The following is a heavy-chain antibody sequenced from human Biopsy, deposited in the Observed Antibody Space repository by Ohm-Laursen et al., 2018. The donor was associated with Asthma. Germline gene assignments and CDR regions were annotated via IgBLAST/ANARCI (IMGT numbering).Heavy chain of an antibody. D-gene: IGHD3-9*01. Sequence: SLRLSCTASGFTFSNYGMHWVRQAPGKGLEWVAVISNDGKNEYYGDSVKGRFTISRDKSKSTLYLQLSSLRAEDTAVYFCAREPIKATYFYGMDVWGQGTTVTVSS. CDR1: GFTFSNYG. V-gene: IGHV3-30*03. CDR3: AREPIKATYFYGMDV. CDR2: ISNDGKNE. J-gene: IGHJ6*02.